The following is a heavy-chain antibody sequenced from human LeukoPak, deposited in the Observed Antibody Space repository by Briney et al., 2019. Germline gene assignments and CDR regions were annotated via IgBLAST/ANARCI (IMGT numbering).Heavy chain of an antibody. J-gene: IGHJ5*02. Sequence: PSETLSLTCAVYGGSFSGYYWSWVRQSPGKGLEWIGEVHNGGSIHYSPSLKSRLTLSIDNSKNHFSLTLSSVTAADTAVYYCAFGDYYRLDPWGQGTLVTVSS. CDR3: AFGDYYRLDP. V-gene: IGHV4-34*01. CDR1: GGSFSGYY. D-gene: IGHD3-10*01. CDR2: VHNGGSI.